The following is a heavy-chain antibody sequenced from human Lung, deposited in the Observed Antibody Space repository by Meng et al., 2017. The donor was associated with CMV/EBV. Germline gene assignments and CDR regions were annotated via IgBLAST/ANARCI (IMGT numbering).Heavy chain of an antibody. CDR3: ARGVYSSSSNWFDP. V-gene: IGHV5-51*01. CDR2: IYPGDSDT. J-gene: IGHJ5*02. D-gene: IGHD6-6*01. CDR1: GYSFTSYW. Sequence: GGSXRLXCKGSGYSFTSYWIGWVRQMPGKGLEWMGIIYPGDSDTRYSPSFQGQVTISADKSISTAYLQWSSLKASDTAMYYCARGVYSSSSNWFDPWAQETXVTVAS.